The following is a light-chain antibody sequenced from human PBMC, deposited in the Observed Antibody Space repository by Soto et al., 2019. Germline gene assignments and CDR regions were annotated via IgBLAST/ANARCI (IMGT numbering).Light chain of an antibody. J-gene: IGKJ1*01. Sequence: DIQMTQSPSSVSASVGDRVTITCRASQAISTWLAWYQQKPGKAPKLLIYAASNLQTGVPSRFSGSGYGTEFHLSISSLPTEDFATYYCQQANSFPRTFGQGTKVEIK. V-gene: IGKV1D-12*01. CDR1: QAISTW. CDR2: AAS. CDR3: QQANSFPRT.